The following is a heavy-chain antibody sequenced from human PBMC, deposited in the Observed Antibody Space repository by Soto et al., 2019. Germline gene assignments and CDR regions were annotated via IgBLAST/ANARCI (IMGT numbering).Heavy chain of an antibody. D-gene: IGHD3-10*01. V-gene: IGHV4-30-4*01. CDR3: ARDGGPLYYGMDF. CDR1: GDSIKRDDYY. CDR2: ILYSGTT. Sequence: QVQLQESGPGLVKPSQTLSLTCTVSGDSIKRDDYYWSWIRQPPGKGLEWIGYILYSGTTYYNPSLKRRLTISLDTSKNQFSLNLTSVTAADTAVYYCARDGGPLYYGMDFWGQGTTVTVSS. J-gene: IGHJ6*02.